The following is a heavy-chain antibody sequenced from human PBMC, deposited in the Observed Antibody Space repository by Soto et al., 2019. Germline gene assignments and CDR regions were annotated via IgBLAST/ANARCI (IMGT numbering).Heavy chain of an antibody. V-gene: IGHV1-69*01. Sequence: QVQLVQSGAEVKKPGSSVKVSCKASGGTFSSYAISWVRQAPGQGLEWMGGIIPIFGTANYAQKFQGRVTFTADESTSTAYMELSSLRSEDTAVYYCARDQLRLGELSLGSWYFDLWGRGTLVTVSS. CDR3: ARDQLRLGELSLGSWYFDL. J-gene: IGHJ2*01. CDR1: GGTFSSYA. D-gene: IGHD3-16*02. CDR2: IIPIFGTA.